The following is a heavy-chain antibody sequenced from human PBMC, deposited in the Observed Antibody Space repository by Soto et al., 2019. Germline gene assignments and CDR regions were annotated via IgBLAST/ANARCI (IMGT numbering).Heavy chain of an antibody. CDR3: ASGSHGVNNWFDP. CDR1: GFTFSSYS. Sequence: GGSLRLSCAASGFTFSSYSMNWVRQAPGKGLEWVSSISSSSSYIYYADSVKGRFTISRDNAKNSLYLQMNSLRAEDTAVYYYASGSHGVNNWFDPWGQGTLVTVSS. CDR2: ISSSSSYI. D-gene: IGHD4-17*01. V-gene: IGHV3-21*01. J-gene: IGHJ5*02.